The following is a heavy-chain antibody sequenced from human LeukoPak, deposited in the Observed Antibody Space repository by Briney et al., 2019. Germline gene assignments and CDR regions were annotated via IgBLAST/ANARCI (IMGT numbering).Heavy chain of an antibody. CDR3: ARSEAVAWSFDL. CDR2: ISGTGSST. J-gene: IGHJ2*01. Sequence: QPGGSLRLSCAASGFTFSSYAMSWVRQAPGQGLEWVSAISGTGSSTYSADSVKGRFTISRDNLKNTLYLQMNSLRAEDTAVYYCARSEAVAWSFDLWGRGTLVTVSS. CDR1: GFTFSSYA. V-gene: IGHV3-23*01. D-gene: IGHD6-19*01.